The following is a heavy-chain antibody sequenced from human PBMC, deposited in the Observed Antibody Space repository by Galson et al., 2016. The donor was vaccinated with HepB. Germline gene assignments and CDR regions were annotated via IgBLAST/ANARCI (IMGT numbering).Heavy chain of an antibody. V-gene: IGHV4-31*02. Sequence: YWVSWVRQMPGKGLEWIGYIHYSGSTYYNPSLKSRVTITVDTSKNQFSLKLTSVTAADTAVYYCARVTLPRWGDYVSSGYYMDVWGKGTTVTVSS. J-gene: IGHJ6*03. D-gene: IGHD4-17*01. CDR1: YW. CDR2: IHYSGST. CDR3: ARVTLPRWGDYVSSGYYMDV.